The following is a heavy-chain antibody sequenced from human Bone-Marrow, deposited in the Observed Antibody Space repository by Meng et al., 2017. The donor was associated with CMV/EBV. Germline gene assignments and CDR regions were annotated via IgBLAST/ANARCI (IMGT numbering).Heavy chain of an antibody. D-gene: IGHD3-3*01. V-gene: IGHV3-30*04. J-gene: IGHJ3*02. CDR2: ISYDGSNK. Sequence: GGSLRLPCAACGFTFSSYAMHWVRQAPGKGLEWVAVISYDGSNKYYADSVKGRFTISRDNSKNTLYLQMNSLRAEDTAVYYCAKLQGEYYDFWSGPLDAFDIWGQGTMVTVSS. CDR1: GFTFSSYA. CDR3: AKLQGEYYDFWSGPLDAFDI.